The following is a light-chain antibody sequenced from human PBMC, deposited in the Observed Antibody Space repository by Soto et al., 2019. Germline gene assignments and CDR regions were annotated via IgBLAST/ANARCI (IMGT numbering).Light chain of an antibody. CDR2: AAS. Sequence: DIQMTQSPSSLSASVGDRVTITCRASQDISNYLAWYQQKPGKVPSLLIYAASALQSGVPSRCSGSGSGTDFTLTISSLQPEDVATYYCQNYQNYGSVPITFGQGTRLEIK. CDR3: QNYQNYGSVPIT. CDR1: QDISNY. J-gene: IGKJ5*01. V-gene: IGKV1-27*01.